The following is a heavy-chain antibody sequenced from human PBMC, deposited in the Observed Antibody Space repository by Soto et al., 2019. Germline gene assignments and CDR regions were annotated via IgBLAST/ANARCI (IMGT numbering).Heavy chain of an antibody. D-gene: IGHD3-22*01. CDR3: AREYYYDSSLDY. Sequence: ASVKVSCKASGYTFTSYGISWVRQAPGQGLEWMGWISAYNGNTNYAQKLQGRVTMTTDTFTSTAYMELRSLRSDDTAVYYCAREYYYDSSLDYWGQGTLVTVSS. V-gene: IGHV1-18*01. CDR1: GYTFTSYG. CDR2: ISAYNGNT. J-gene: IGHJ4*02.